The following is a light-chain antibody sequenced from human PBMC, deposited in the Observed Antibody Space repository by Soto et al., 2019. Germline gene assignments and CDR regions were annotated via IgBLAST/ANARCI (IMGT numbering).Light chain of an antibody. Sequence: QSALTQPASVSGSPGQSITFSCTGTSSDVGSFNLVSWYQQHPGKAPKLIIYEVDKWPSGVSNRFSGSKSGNTASLTISGLQAEDGAHYYCCSYAGSRWVFGGGTMLTVL. J-gene: IGLJ3*02. CDR2: EVD. CDR3: CSYAGSRWV. CDR1: SSDVGSFNL. V-gene: IGLV2-23*02.